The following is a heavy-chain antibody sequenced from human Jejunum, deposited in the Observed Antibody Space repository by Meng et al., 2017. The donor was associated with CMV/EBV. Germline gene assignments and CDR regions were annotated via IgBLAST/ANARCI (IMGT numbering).Heavy chain of an antibody. CDR2: IYYSGST. D-gene: IGHD3-22*01. J-gene: IGHJ4*02. CDR3: ARHGDYYDSSGYVDY. CDR1: DGSISSSNYY. Sequence: SDGSISSSNYYWGWIRQPPGKGLEWIGSIYYSGSTYYNPSLRSRVTISVDTSKNQFSLKLSSVTAADTAVYYCARHGDYYDSSGYVDYWGQGTLVTVSS. V-gene: IGHV4-39*01.